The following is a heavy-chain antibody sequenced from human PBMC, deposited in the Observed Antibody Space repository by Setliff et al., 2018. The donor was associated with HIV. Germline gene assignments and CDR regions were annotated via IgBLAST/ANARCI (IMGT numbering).Heavy chain of an antibody. Sequence: SETLSLTCAVSGGSIRSSDWWSWVRQPPGKGLEWIGYIYYSGSTHYNASLRSRGSISRDTAKNQFSLKLTSVTAADTAVYYCAKGVKWLDPWGQGTLVTVSS. D-gene: IGHD3-16*01. CDR1: GGSIRSSDW. J-gene: IGHJ5*02. V-gene: IGHV4-4*02. CDR2: IYYSGST. CDR3: AKGVKWLDP.